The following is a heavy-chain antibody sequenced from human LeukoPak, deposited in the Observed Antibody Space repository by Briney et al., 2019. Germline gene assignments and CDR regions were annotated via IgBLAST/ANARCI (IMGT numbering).Heavy chain of an antibody. CDR3: AKDRRRVVVVVAATADDH. V-gene: IGHV3-23*01. J-gene: IGHJ5*02. CDR2: ISGSGGST. D-gene: IGHD2-15*01. Sequence: GGSLRLSCAASGFTFSSYAMSWVRQAPGKGLEWVSAISGSGGSTYYADSVKGRFTISRDNSKNTLYLQMNSLRAEDTAVYYCAKDRRRVVVVVAATADDHWGQGTLVIVSS. CDR1: GFTFSSYA.